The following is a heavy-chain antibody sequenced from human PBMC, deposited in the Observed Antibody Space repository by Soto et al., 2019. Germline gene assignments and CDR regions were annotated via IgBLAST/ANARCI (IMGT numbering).Heavy chain of an antibody. V-gene: IGHV3-11*01. CDR2: IGSRGRSI. D-gene: IGHD6-6*01. J-gene: IGHJ4*02. Sequence: GESLKISCAASGFIFSDYYMSWIRQAPGKGLEWVSYIGSRGRSIYYADSVKGRFTISRDNAKNSLYLQMNSLRAEDTAVYYCARVSSSSLFDYWGQGTLVTVSS. CDR1: GFIFSDYY. CDR3: ARVSSSSLFDY.